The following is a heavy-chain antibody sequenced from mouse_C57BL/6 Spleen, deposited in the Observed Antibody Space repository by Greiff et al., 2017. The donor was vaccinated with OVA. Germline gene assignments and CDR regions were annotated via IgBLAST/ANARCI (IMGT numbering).Heavy chain of an antibody. D-gene: IGHD1-1*01. V-gene: IGHV1-61*01. CDR3: ARSYYYGIMDY. CDR2: IYPSDSET. J-gene: IGHJ4*01. Sequence: QVQLQQPGAELVRPGSSVKLSCKASGYTFTSYWMDWVKQRPGQGLEWIGNIYPSDSETHCNQKFKDKATLTVDKSSSTAYMQLSSLTSEDSAVYYCARSYYYGIMDYWGQGTSVTVSS. CDR1: GYTFTSYW.